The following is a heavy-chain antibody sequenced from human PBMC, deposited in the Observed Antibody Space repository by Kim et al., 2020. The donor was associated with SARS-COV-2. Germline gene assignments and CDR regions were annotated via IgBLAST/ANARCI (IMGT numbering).Heavy chain of an antibody. CDR2: ISSSSSYI. CDR3: ARDGSPGKKIPRFDY. CDR1: GFTFSSYS. Sequence: GGSLRLSCAASGFTFSSYSMNWVRQAPGKGLEWVSSISSSSSYIYYADSVKGRFTISRDNAKNSLYLQMNSLRAEDTAVYYCARDGSPGKKIPRFDYWGQGTLVTVSS. D-gene: IGHD1-26*01. V-gene: IGHV3-21*01. J-gene: IGHJ4*02.